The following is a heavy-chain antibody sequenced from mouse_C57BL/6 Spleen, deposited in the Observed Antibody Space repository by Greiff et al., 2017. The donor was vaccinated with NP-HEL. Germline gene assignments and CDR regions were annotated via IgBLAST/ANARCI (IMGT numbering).Heavy chain of an antibody. Sequence: QVQLQQPGAELVKPGASVKLSCKASGYTFTSYWMHWVKQRPGQGLEWIGMIHPNSGSTNYNEKFKSKATLTVDKSSSTAYMQLSSLTSEDSAVYYCARGRILGSSFDYWGQGTTRTVSS. CDR1: GYTFTSYW. J-gene: IGHJ2*01. V-gene: IGHV1-64*01. D-gene: IGHD4-1*01. CDR2: IHPNSGST. CDR3: ARGRILGSSFDY.